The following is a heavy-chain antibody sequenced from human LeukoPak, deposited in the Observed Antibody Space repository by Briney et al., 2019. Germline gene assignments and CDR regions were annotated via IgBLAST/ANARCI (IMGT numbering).Heavy chain of an antibody. Sequence: PGGSLRLSCAASGFTFNNYAMTWVRQAPGKGLEWVSGIRSRGDGTYYADSVKGRFAISRDNSKNTVFLQMNSLRAEDAAVYYCAKFRGAGLAAWGHLDSWGQGTLVTVSS. V-gene: IGHV3-23*01. CDR3: AKFRGAGLAAWGHLDS. J-gene: IGHJ4*02. CDR1: GFTFNNYA. CDR2: IRSRGDGT. D-gene: IGHD7-27*01.